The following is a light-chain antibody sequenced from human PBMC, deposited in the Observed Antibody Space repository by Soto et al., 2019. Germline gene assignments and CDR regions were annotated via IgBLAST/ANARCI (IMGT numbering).Light chain of an antibody. CDR3: QQYGRT. CDR1: QTVRNNY. V-gene: IGKV3-20*01. CDR2: GAS. Sequence: EFVLTQSPCTLSLSPGERATLSCRASQTVRNNYLAWYQQKPGQAPRLLIYGASSRATGIPDRFSGSGSGTDFTLTISRLEPEDFAVYYCQQYGRTFGQGTKVDIK. J-gene: IGKJ1*01.